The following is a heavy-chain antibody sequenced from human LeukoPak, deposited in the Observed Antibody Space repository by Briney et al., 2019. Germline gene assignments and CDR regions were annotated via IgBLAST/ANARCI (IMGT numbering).Heavy chain of an antibody. J-gene: IGHJ6*03. CDR2: IYTSGST. D-gene: IGHD3-3*01. CDR3: AREASYDFWSGYPYYMDV. V-gene: IGHV4-4*07. Sequence: PSETLSLTCSVSGDSITNHWWNWIRQPAGKGLEWIGRIYTSGSTNYNPSLKSRVTISVDTSKNQFSLKLSSVTAADTAVYYCAREASYDFWSGYPYYMDVWGKGTTVTVSS. CDR1: GDSITNHW.